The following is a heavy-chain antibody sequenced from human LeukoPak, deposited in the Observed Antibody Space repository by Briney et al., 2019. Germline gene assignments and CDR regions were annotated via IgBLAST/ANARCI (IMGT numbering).Heavy chain of an antibody. J-gene: IGHJ5*02. CDR3: ARSRRGSGWYWFDP. CDR1: GCTFTTYG. V-gene: IGHV1-18*01. D-gene: IGHD6-19*01. CDR2: ISAYNGNT. Sequence: ASVKVSCKASGCTFTTYGISWVRQAPGQGLEWMGWISAYNGNTNYGQKLQGRLTMTTDTSTSTAYMELRSLRSDDTAVYYCARSRRGSGWYWFDPWGQGTLVTVSS.